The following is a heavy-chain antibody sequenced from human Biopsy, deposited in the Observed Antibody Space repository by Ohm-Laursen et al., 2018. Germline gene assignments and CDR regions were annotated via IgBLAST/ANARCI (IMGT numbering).Heavy chain of an antibody. CDR3: ARTPILIVSAGLVYRHRRHLQGMDV. CDR2: VYWEDYK. D-gene: IGHD6-13*01. J-gene: IGHJ6*02. Sequence: PTQTLPLPRSFSGFSHSSRGLCVRWIRQAPGTALEWLARVYWEDYKDHTASQQTKLSISKDTSNDQMVLTVNNVDPADTATYSCARTPILIVSAGLVYRHRRHLQGMDVWGQGIAVTVS. V-gene: IGHV2-70*11. CDR1: GFSHSSRGLC.